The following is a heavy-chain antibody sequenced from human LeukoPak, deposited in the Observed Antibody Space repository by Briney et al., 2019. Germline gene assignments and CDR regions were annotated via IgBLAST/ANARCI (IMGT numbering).Heavy chain of an antibody. CDR2: MNPNSGNT. J-gene: IGHJ4*02. CDR1: GYTFTSYD. CDR3: ARGTPQWLTYDY. D-gene: IGHD6-19*01. V-gene: IGHV1-8*01. Sequence: ASVKVSCKASGYTFTSYDINWVRQATGQGLEWMGWMNPNSGNTGYAQKFQGRVTMTRNTSISTAYMELSSLRSEDTAVYYCARGTPQWLTYDYWGQGTLVTVSS.